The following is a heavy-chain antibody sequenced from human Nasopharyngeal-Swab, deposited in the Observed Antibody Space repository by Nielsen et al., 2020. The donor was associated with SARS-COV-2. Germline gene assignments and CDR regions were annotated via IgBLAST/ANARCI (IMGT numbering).Heavy chain of an antibody. Sequence: CVSQPPRQGLEWVSAISGSGGSTYYADSVKGRFTISRDNSKNTLYLQMNSLRAEDTAVYYCANPYYYDSSGYDDYWGQGTLVTVSS. J-gene: IGHJ4*02. D-gene: IGHD3-22*01. V-gene: IGHV3-23*01. CDR2: ISGSGGST. CDR3: ANPYYYDSSGYDDY.